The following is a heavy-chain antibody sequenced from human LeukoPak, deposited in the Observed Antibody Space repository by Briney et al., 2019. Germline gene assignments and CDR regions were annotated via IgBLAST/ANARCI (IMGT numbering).Heavy chain of an antibody. CDR2: ISGSGGST. CDR3: ARGGYDYVWGSYQLIDY. D-gene: IGHD3-16*02. J-gene: IGHJ4*02. Sequence: PGGPRRLSCAASGFTFSSYAMSWVRQAPGKGLEWVSAISGSGGSTYYADSVKGRFTISRDNSKNTLYLQMNSLRAEDTAVYYCARGGYDYVWGSYQLIDYWGQGTLVTVSS. V-gene: IGHV3-23*01. CDR1: GFTFSSYA.